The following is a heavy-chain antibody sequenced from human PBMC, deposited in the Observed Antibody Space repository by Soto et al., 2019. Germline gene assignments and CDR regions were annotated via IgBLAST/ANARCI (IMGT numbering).Heavy chain of an antibody. CDR2: ISYDGSNK. D-gene: IGHD3-10*01. V-gene: IGHV3-30*03. Sequence: QVQLVESGGGVVQPGRSLRLSCAASGFPFTTYGMHWVREGPGKGLEWVAVISYDGSNKFYADSVKGRFTISRDNSKNQLYLQMNSRRPEDTALYYCVGGQYYFDYRGQGTLVIVSS. J-gene: IGHJ4*02. CDR1: GFPFTTYG. CDR3: VGGQYYFDY.